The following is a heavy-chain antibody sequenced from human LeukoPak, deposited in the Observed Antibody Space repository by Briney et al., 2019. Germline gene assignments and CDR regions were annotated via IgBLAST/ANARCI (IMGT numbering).Heavy chain of an antibody. Sequence: GGSLRLSCAASGFTFSSYAMGWVRQAPGKGLEWVSAISGSGGSTYYADSVKGRFTISRDNSKNMLYLQMNSLRAEDTAVYYCAKVRFGEPPAYWGQGTLVTVSS. CDR3: AKVRFGEPPAY. V-gene: IGHV3-23*01. CDR2: ISGSGGST. J-gene: IGHJ4*02. CDR1: GFTFSSYA. D-gene: IGHD3-10*01.